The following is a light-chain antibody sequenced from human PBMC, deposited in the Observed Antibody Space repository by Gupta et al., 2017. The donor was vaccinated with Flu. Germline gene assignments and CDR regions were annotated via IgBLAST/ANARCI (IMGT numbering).Light chain of an antibody. J-gene: IGLJ2*01. Sequence: QSALTQPPSASGSPGQSVAISCTGTSSDVGGYNYVSWYQPHPGKAPKLMIYEVNKRPSGVPDRFSGSKSGNTASLTVSGLQAEDEADYYCSSYAGRNNLVFGGGTKLTVL. CDR2: EVN. CDR3: SSYAGRNNLV. V-gene: IGLV2-8*01. CDR1: SSDVGGYNY.